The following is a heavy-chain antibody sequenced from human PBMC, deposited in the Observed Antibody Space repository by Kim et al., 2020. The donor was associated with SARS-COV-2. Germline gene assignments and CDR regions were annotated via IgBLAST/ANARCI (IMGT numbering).Heavy chain of an antibody. CDR1: GFTFSDSP. D-gene: IGHD1-1*01. V-gene: IGHV3-73*01. Sequence: GGSLRLSCAASGFTFSDSPIHWVRQASGKGLEWVGRIRSSVYSYASSYAVSVKCRFTISRDDSESTVYLHMNSLKTADTSVYYSTRIPGMTLAFWGAFVV. CDR3: TRIPGMTLAFWGAFVV. J-gene: IGHJ3*01. CDR2: IRSSVYSYAS.